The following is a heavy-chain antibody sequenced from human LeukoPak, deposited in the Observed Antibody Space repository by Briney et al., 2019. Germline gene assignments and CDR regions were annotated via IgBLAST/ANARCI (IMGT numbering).Heavy chain of an antibody. D-gene: IGHD6-25*01. CDR1: GGSIVRYY. Sequence: PSETLSLTCSVSGGSIVRYYWSWIRQPPGKGLEWIGYIYYTGNTNYNPSLKSRLTISVDTSKNQFPLKLSSVAAADTAVYYCARYLAAGYFDLWGRGTLVTVSP. J-gene: IGHJ2*01. CDR2: IYYTGNT. CDR3: ARYLAAGYFDL. V-gene: IGHV4-59*08.